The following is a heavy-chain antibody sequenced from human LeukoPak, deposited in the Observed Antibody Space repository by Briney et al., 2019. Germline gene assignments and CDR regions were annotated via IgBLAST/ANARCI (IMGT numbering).Heavy chain of an antibody. V-gene: IGHV3-30-3*01. CDR1: GFTFSSYA. Sequence: PGRSLRLSCAASGFTFSSYAMHWVRQAPGKGLEWVAVISYDGSNKYYADSVKGRFTISRDNSKNTLYLQMNSLRAEDTAVYYCARVTAGFTVPGRPFDYWGQGTLVTVSS. D-gene: IGHD3-16*01. CDR3: ARVTAGFTVPGRPFDY. CDR2: ISYDGSNK. J-gene: IGHJ4*02.